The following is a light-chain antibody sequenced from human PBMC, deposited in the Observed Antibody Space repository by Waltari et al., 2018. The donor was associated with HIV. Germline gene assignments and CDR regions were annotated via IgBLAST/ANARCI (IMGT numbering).Light chain of an antibody. CDR3: GTAYSSLSALV. CDR1: SSNIGNNS. Sequence: QTVLTQPPSVFAAPGQKVNISCSGSSSNIGNNSVSRYQQQPGTAPKHLIYDTNRGPAGIRDRLVGFKSGTAATRGITGVLTADAAGYYCGTAYSSLSALVLGGGTKMTVL. CDR2: DTN. J-gene: IGLJ3*02. V-gene: IGLV1-51*01.